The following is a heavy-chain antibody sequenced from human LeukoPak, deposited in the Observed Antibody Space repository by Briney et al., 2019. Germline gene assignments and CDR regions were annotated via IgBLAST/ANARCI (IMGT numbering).Heavy chain of an antibody. J-gene: IGHJ4*02. D-gene: IGHD6-13*01. Sequence: AGGSLRLSCVASGFTFTTYSMNWVRQAPGKGLEWVSAISGSGGSTYYADSVKGRFTISRDNSKNTLYLQMNSLRAEDTAVYYCAKLLGSWYYFDYWGQGTLVTVSS. V-gene: IGHV3-23*01. CDR1: GFTFTTYS. CDR3: AKLLGSWYYFDY. CDR2: ISGSGGST.